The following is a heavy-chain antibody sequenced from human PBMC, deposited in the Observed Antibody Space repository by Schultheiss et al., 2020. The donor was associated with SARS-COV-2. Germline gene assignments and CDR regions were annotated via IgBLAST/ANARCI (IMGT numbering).Heavy chain of an antibody. CDR2: IWYDGSHK. Sequence: GGSLRLSCAASGFTFSSYGMHWVRQAPGKGLEWVAVIWYDGSHKYYADSVKGRFTISRENSKNTLYLQMNSLRAEDTAVYYCARDRQSEILTWFDYWGQGTLVTVSS. CDR1: GFTFSSYG. V-gene: IGHV3-33*01. J-gene: IGHJ4*02. CDR3: ARDRQSEILTWFDY. D-gene: IGHD3-9*01.